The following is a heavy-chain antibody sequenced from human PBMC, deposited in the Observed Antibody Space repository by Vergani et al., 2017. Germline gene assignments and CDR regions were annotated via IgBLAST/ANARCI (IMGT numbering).Heavy chain of an antibody. V-gene: IGHV3-66*02. CDR3: AKSLRAYGMDV. J-gene: IGHJ6*02. Sequence: VQLVQSGAEVKKPGSSVKVSCKASGGTFSSYAISWVRQAPGKGLEWVSVIYSGGSTYYADSVKGRFTISRDNSKNTLYLQMNSLRAEDTAVYYCAKSLRAYGMDVWGQGTTVTVSS. D-gene: IGHD3-16*01. CDR1: GGTFSSYA. CDR2: IYSGGST.